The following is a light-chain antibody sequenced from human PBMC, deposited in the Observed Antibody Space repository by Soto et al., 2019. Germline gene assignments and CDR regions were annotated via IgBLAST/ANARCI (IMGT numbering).Light chain of an antibody. J-gene: IGKJ5*01. Sequence: EIVLRQSPATLSLYQGERATLSCRASQNINRYLAWYHQKPGQPPRLLIYAASPRATGIPARFSGSGSGTDFTLTISSLEPEDFAVYYCQQRSNWPITFGQGTRLEIK. CDR3: QQRSNWPIT. CDR1: QNINRY. CDR2: AAS. V-gene: IGKV3-11*01.